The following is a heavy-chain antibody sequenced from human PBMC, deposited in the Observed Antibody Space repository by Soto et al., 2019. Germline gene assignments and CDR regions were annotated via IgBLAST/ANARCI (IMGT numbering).Heavy chain of an antibody. CDR1: GYTFTNYG. D-gene: IGHD2-8*01. V-gene: IGHV1-18*01. Sequence: QVQVVQSGGKVKKPGASVKVSCKTSGYTFTNYGISWVRQAPGRGLEWLGWTSAYNGNTNYAQKFQGRVTMTTDTSTSTVYMELRSLRSDDTAVYYCARDSTNRAKFDYWGQGTLVTVSS. CDR2: TSAYNGNT. CDR3: ARDSTNRAKFDY. J-gene: IGHJ4*02.